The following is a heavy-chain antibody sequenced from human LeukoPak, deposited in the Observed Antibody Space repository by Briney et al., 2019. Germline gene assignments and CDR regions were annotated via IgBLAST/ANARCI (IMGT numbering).Heavy chain of an antibody. Sequence: SETLSLTCTVSGGSISSGGYYWSWIRQHPGKGLEWIGYIFYSGSTYYNPSLKSRVTISVDTSKNQFSLKLSSVTAADTAVYYCARVGVTIAALVWGQGTMVTVSS. CDR2: IFYSGST. J-gene: IGHJ3*01. CDR3: ARVGVTIAALV. D-gene: IGHD6-13*01. V-gene: IGHV4-31*03. CDR1: GGSISSGGYY.